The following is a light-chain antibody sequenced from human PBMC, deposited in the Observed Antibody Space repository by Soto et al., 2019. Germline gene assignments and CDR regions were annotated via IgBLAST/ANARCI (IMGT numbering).Light chain of an antibody. CDR3: QQRSNWPSRT. Sequence: EIVLIQTRATQCLSRGERSTLCCRASQSVSSYLASYQHKPGQAPRLLLPDASNRATGIPARFSGSGSETDFTLTISSLVPEDSAVYYCQQRSNWPSRTFGGGTKVDIK. CDR1: QSVSSY. V-gene: IGKV3-11*01. J-gene: IGKJ4*01. CDR2: DAS.